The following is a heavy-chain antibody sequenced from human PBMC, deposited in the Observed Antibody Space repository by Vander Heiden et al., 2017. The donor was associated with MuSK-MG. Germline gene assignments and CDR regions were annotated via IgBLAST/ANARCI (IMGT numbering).Heavy chain of an antibody. J-gene: IGHJ4*02. D-gene: IGHD1-26*01. Sequence: EVQLVESGGGLVKPGGSLRLSCPASGLPFSSYSMNWVRQAPGKGLEWVSSISSSSSYIYYADSVKGRFTISRDNAKNSLYLQMNSLRAEDTAVYYCARDYSGSYFFDYWGQGTLVTVSS. CDR1: GLPFSSYS. CDR2: ISSSSSYI. V-gene: IGHV3-21*01. CDR3: ARDYSGSYFFDY.